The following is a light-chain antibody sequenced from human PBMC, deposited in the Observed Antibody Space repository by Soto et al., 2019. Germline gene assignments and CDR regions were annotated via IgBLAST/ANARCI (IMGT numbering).Light chain of an antibody. Sequence: EIVMTQSPATLSVSPGGRATLSCRASQSIGDTLAWYQQKPGQAPRLLIYGASSRVTGFPARFSGSGSGTDFTLTISSLEPEDFAVYYCQHRSNWPLTFGGGTKVDIK. CDR3: QHRSNWPLT. J-gene: IGKJ4*01. CDR1: QSIGDT. CDR2: GAS. V-gene: IGKV3-15*01.